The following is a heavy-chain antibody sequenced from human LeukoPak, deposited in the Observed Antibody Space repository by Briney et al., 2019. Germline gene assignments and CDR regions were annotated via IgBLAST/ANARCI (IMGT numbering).Heavy chain of an antibody. CDR3: AREYSSGWYVPFDY. D-gene: IGHD6-19*01. CDR2: ISYDGSNK. CDR1: GFTFSSYA. V-gene: IGHV3-30*04. J-gene: IGHJ4*02. Sequence: HPGRSLRLSCAASGFTFSSYAMHWVRQAPGKGLEWVAVISYDGSNKYYADSVKGRFTISRDNAKNSLYLQMNSLRAEDTAVYYCAREYSSGWYVPFDYWGQGTLVTVSS.